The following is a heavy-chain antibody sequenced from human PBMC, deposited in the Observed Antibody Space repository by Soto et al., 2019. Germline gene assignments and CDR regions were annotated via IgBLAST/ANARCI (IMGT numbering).Heavy chain of an antibody. CDR1: GFTFSSYD. J-gene: IGHJ3*01. V-gene: IGHV3-13*05. Sequence: PGGSLRLSCAASGFTFSSYDMHWVRQATGKGLEWVSAIGTAGDPYYPGSVKGRFTISRDRSKNTVSLQMDSLRAEDTAVYYCAKDRGIIVKAGDAFDVWGQGTKVTVSS. CDR3: AKDRGIIVKAGDAFDV. D-gene: IGHD3-16*02. CDR2: IGTAGDP.